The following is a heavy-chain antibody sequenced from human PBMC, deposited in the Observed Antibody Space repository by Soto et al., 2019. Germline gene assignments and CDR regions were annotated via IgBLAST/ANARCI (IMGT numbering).Heavy chain of an antibody. CDR2: IWYDGSNK. CDR1: GFTFSSYG. CDR3: AREGGPLPPYWYFDL. D-gene: IGHD3-16*01. V-gene: IGHV3-33*01. Sequence: VQLVESGGGVVQPGRSLRLSCAASGFTFSSYGMHWVRQAPGKGLEWVAVIWYDGSNKYYADSVKGRFTISRDNSKNTLYLQMNSLRAEDTAVYYCAREGGPLPPYWYFDLWGRGTLVTVSS. J-gene: IGHJ2*01.